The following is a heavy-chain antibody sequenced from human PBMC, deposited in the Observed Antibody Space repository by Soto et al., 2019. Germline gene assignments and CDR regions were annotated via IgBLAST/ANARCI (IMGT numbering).Heavy chain of an antibody. D-gene: IGHD2-2*01. V-gene: IGHV3-23*01. CDR2: ISASGATT. Sequence: HPGGSLRLSCAASGFSFSTYALTWVRQVPGKGLEWVSGISASGATTYYADSVKGRFTISRDNSKNTVFPHMTSLRAEDTALYYCAKWTDTVVEAALAGGAFDIWGQGTTVTVSS. J-gene: IGHJ3*02. CDR1: GFSFSTYA. CDR3: AKWTDTVVEAALAGGAFDI.